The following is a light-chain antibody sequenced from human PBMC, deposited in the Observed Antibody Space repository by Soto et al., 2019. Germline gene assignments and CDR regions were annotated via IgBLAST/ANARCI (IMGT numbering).Light chain of an antibody. CDR1: QSVRSK. CDR2: DAS. CDR3: QQFNSYLLYT. Sequence: EIVMTQSPGTLSVSPGERATLSCRASQSVRSKLAWYQQKPGQAPRLLIYDASTRATGIPARFSGSGSGTEFTLTISSLQPEDFATYYCQQFNSYLLYTFGQGTKLEIK. V-gene: IGKV3-15*01. J-gene: IGKJ2*01.